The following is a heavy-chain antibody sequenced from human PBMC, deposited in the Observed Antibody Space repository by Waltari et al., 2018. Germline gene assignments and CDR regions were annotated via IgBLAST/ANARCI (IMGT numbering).Heavy chain of an antibody. CDR2: IYHSGNT. CDR1: GGSISSGDYY. CDR3: ARGTHGFDP. Sequence: QVQLQESGPGLVEPSQTLSLTCTVFGGSISSGDYYWGWIRQPPGKGLEWSGFIYHSGNTHYNPSLKSRITMSVDTSKNQFSLNLNSVNAADTAVYYCARGTHGFDPWGQGTLVTVSS. J-gene: IGHJ5*02. V-gene: IGHV4-30-4*08.